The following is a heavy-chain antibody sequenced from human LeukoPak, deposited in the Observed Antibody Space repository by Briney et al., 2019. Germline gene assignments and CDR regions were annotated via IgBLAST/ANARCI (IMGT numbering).Heavy chain of an antibody. V-gene: IGHV4-34*01. D-gene: IGHD3-22*01. CDR2: INHSGST. CDR1: GGSFSGYY. CDR3: ASRDDSSGYHFDY. Sequence: SETLSLTCAVYGGSFSGYYWSWIRQPPGKGLEWIGEINHSGSTNYNPSLKSRVTISVDTSKNQFSLKLSSVTAADTAVYYCASRDDSSGYHFDYWGQGTLVIVSS. J-gene: IGHJ4*02.